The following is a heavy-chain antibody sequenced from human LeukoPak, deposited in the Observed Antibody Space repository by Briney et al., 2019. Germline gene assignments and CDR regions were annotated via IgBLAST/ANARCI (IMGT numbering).Heavy chain of an antibody. Sequence: GGSLRLSCAASGFTFSSYSMNWVRQAPGKGLEWVSSISSSSSYIYYADSVKGRFTISRDNAKNSLYLQMNSLRAEDTAVYYCAGGSIVVVTAAAHAFDIWGQGTMVTVSS. V-gene: IGHV3-21*01. CDR1: GFTFSSYS. D-gene: IGHD2-2*01. CDR2: ISSSSSYI. J-gene: IGHJ3*02. CDR3: AGGSIVVVTAAAHAFDI.